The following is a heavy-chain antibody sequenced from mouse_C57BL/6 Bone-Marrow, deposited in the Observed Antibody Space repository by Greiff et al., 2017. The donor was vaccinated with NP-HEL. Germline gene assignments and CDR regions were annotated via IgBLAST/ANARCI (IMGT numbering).Heavy chain of an antibody. CDR1: GYTFTGYW. V-gene: IGHV1-9*01. J-gene: IGHJ4*01. CDR3: AKSSGFYAMDY. D-gene: IGHD3-2*02. Sequence: VQLQQSGAELMKPGASVKLSCKASGYTFTGYWIDWVKQRPGHGLEWIGEILPGSGSTNYNEKFKGKATLTADTSSNTAYMQLSSLTTEDSAIYYCAKSSGFYAMDYWGQGTSVTVSS. CDR2: ILPGSGST.